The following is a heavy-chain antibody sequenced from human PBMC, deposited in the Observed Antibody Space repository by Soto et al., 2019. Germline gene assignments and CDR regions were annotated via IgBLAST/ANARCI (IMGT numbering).Heavy chain of an antibody. CDR3: ARELHRIVGATTGSYFDY. J-gene: IGHJ4*02. V-gene: IGHV4-4*07. Sequence: QVQLQESGPGPVKPSETLSLTCTVSGGSISSYYWSWIRQPAGKGLEWIGRIYTSGSTNYNPSLKSRVTMSVDTSKNQFSLKLTSVTAADTAVYYCARELHRIVGATTGSYFDYWGQGTLVTVSS. CDR1: GGSISSYY. CDR2: IYTSGST. D-gene: IGHD1-26*01.